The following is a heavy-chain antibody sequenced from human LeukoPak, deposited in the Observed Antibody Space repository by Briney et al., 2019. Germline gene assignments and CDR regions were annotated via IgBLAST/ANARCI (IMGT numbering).Heavy chain of an antibody. J-gene: IGHJ3*02. CDR3: AEDWYYGSGTGDI. CDR1: GFTFSSYA. Sequence: QAGGSLRLSCAASGFTFSSYAMSWVRQAPGKGLEWVSAISGSGGSTYYADSVKGRFTISRDNSKNTLYLQMNSLRAEDTAVYYCAEDWYYGSGTGDIWGQGTMVTVSS. V-gene: IGHV3-23*01. D-gene: IGHD3-10*01. CDR2: ISGSGGST.